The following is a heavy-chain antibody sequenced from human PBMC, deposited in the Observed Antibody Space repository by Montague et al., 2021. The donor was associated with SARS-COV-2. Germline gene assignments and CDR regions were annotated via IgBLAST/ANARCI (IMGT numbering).Heavy chain of an antibody. CDR2: MHYSERP. CDR1: GGTLSSTSFY. D-gene: IGHD3-9*01. J-gene: IGHJ4*02. V-gene: IGHV4-39*01. CDR3: ARHGPYYEISTGYFRPYYFDH. Sequence: SETLSLTCSVSGGTLSSTSFYWGWIRQPPGRGLEWIWTMHYSERPYYNPSLQSRVTISADRSKNRFSLNLGSVTASDTAVYYCARHGPYYEISTGYFRPYYFDHWGQGSLVTVAS.